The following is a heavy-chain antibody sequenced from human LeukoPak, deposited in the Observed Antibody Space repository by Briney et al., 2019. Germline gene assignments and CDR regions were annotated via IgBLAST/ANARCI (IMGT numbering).Heavy chain of an antibody. CDR2: ISPNGGST. CDR3: VKVHNSSWALLEC. Sequence: GGSLRLSCSASGFTFSSYAMHWVRQAPGKGLEYVSAISPNGGSTYYADSVKGRFTISRDNSKNALSLQMSSLRAEDTAVYYCVKVHNSSWALLECWGQGTLVTVSS. V-gene: IGHV3-64D*06. CDR1: GFTFSSYA. J-gene: IGHJ4*02. D-gene: IGHD6-13*01.